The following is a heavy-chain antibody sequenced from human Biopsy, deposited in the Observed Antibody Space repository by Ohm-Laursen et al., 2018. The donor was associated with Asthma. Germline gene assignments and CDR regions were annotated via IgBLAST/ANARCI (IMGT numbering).Heavy chain of an antibody. Sequence: SSVKVSCKASGDSFSNYAISWVRQAPGQGLEWMGGLITVLGTPDHAQMFEGRVTITADESTSTAYMELSSLRSEDTAVYYCARWGIQGVRFWGMDVWGQGTTVTVSS. V-gene: IGHV1-69*01. CDR1: GDSFSNYA. D-gene: IGHD3-10*01. J-gene: IGHJ6*02. CDR3: ARWGIQGVRFWGMDV. CDR2: LITVLGTP.